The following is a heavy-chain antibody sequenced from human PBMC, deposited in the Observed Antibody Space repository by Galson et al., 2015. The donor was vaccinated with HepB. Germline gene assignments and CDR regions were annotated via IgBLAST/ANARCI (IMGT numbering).Heavy chain of an antibody. D-gene: IGHD1-26*01. CDR2: INAGNGNT. J-gene: IGHJ4*02. Sequence: SVKVSCKASTYTFTTYAIHWVRQAPGQRLEWMGWINAGNGNTKYSQKFQGRVTITRDTSASTAYMELSSLRSEDTAVYYCAAHKWGELLRGFEYWGQGTLVTVSS. V-gene: IGHV1-3*01. CDR1: TYTFTTYA. CDR3: AAHKWGELLRGFEY.